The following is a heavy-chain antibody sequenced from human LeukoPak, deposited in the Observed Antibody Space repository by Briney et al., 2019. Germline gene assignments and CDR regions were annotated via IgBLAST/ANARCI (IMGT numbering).Heavy chain of an antibody. Sequence: SETLSLTCTVSGGSISSSSYYWAWVRQPPGKGLEWVGSGFYSGSAYSNPSLKSRVTISVDTSRNQFSLNLSSVTAADTAVYYCARLRGAMTPVTSDFDYWGQGTLVTVSS. V-gene: IGHV4-39*01. D-gene: IGHD4-17*01. CDR3: ARLRGAMTPVTSDFDY. CDR1: GGSISSSSYY. CDR2: GFYSGSA. J-gene: IGHJ4*02.